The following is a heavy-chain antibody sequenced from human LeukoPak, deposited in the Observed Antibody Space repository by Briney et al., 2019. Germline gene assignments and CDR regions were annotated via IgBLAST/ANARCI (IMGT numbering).Heavy chain of an antibody. CDR3: TRALCSGGSCYSWNWFDP. J-gene: IGHJ5*02. V-gene: IGHV4-4*09. Sequence: SETLSLTCTVSGGSISSYYWSWIRQPPGKGLEWIGYIYTSGSTNYNPSLKSRVTISVDTSKNQFSLKLSSVTAADTAVYYCTRALCSGGSCYSWNWFDPWGQGTLVTVSS. CDR1: GGSISSYY. CDR2: IYTSGST. D-gene: IGHD2-15*01.